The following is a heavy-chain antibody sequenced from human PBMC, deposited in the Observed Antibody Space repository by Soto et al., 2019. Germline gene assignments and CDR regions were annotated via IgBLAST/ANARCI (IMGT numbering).Heavy chain of an antibody. Sequence: SETLSLTCTVSGGSISSYYWSWIRQPPGKGLEWIGYIYYSGSTNYNPSLKSRVTISVDTSKNQFSLQLSSVTAADTAVYYCARLYASHPNQPHYGIDVWGQGTTVTVSS. D-gene: IGHD2-8*01. CDR2: IYYSGST. CDR1: GGSISSYY. V-gene: IGHV4-59*01. J-gene: IGHJ6*02. CDR3: ARLYASHPNQPHYGIDV.